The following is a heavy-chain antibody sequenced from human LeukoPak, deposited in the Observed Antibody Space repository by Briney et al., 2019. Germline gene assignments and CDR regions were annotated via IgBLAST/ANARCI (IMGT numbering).Heavy chain of an antibody. CDR3: ARVAYCGGDCSVFDY. CDR2: TRNKANSYTT. CDR1: GFTVSGNY. Sequence: GGSLRLSCAASGFTVSGNYMDWVRQAPGKGLEWVGRTRNKANSYTTEYAASVKGRFTISRDDSKNSLYLQMNSLKTEDTAVYYCARVAYCGGDCSVFDYWGQGTLVTVSS. J-gene: IGHJ4*02. V-gene: IGHV3-72*01. D-gene: IGHD2-21*02.